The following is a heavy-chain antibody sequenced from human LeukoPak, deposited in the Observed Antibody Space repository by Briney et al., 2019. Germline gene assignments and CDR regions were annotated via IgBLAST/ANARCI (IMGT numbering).Heavy chain of an antibody. V-gene: IGHV4-61*02. CDR3: SLWSGYHNWFDP. Sequence: KPSETLSLTCTVSGGSISSSSYYWSWIRQPAGKGLEWIGRIYTSGSTNYNPSLKSRVTISVDTSKNQFSLKLSSVTAADTAVYYCSLWSGYHNWFDPWGQGTLVTVSS. CDR2: IYTSGST. J-gene: IGHJ5*02. CDR1: GGSISSSSYY. D-gene: IGHD3-3*01.